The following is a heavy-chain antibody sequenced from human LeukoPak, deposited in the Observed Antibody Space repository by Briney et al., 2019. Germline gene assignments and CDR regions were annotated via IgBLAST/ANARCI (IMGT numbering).Heavy chain of an antibody. Sequence: SETLSLTCTVSGGSISSGSYYWSWIRQPPGKGLEWIGYIYYSGSTSYNPSLKSRVTISVDTSKNQFSLKLSSVTAADTAVYYCARLLTVMYFDYWGQGTLVTVSS. V-gene: IGHV4-61*01. CDR3: ARLLTVMYFDY. CDR1: GGSISSGSYY. J-gene: IGHJ4*02. CDR2: IYYSGST. D-gene: IGHD4-17*01.